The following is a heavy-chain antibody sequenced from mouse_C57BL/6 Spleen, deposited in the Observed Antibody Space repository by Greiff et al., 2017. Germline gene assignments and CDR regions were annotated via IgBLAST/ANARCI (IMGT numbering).Heavy chain of an antibody. V-gene: IGHV1-64*01. Sequence: VQLQQPGAELVKPGASVKLSCKASGYTFTSYWMHWVKQRPGQGLEWIGMIHPNSGSTNYNEKFKSKATLTVVKSSSTAYMQLSSLTSEDSAVYYCAREGGAWFAYWGQGTLVTVSA. CDR1: GYTFTSYW. CDR2: IHPNSGST. J-gene: IGHJ3*01. CDR3: AREGGAWFAY.